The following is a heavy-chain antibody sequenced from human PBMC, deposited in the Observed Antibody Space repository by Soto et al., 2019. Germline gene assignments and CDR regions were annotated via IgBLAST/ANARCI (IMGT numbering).Heavy chain of an antibody. J-gene: IGHJ5*02. Sequence: PSETLSLTCTVSGGSISSGGYYWSGIRHHPGKGLEWIGYIYYSGSTYYNPSLKSRVTISVDTSKNQFSLKLSSVTAADTAVYYCAKFSYHDSSGYYFYWFDPWGQGALVTVSS. V-gene: IGHV4-31*03. CDR3: AKFSYHDSSGYYFYWFDP. D-gene: IGHD3-22*01. CDR2: IYYSGST. CDR1: GGSISSGGYY.